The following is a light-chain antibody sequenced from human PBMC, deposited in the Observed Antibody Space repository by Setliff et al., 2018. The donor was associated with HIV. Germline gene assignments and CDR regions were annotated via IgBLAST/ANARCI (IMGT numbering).Light chain of an antibody. V-gene: IGLV2-23*02. CDR1: SGDVGGYNY. CDR2: EVT. CDR3: CSYAGSSTPYV. Sequence: QSVLTQPPSASGSPGQSVTISCTGTSGDVGGYNYVSWYQQYPGKAPKLLIHEVTKRPSGVSNRFSGSKSGNTASLTISGLQAEDEADYYCCSYAGSSTPYVFGTGTKVTVL. J-gene: IGLJ1*01.